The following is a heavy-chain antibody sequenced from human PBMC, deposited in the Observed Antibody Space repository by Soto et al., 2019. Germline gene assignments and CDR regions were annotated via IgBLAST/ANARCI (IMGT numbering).Heavy chain of an antibody. CDR3: SRGVASLVDS. Sequence: QVQLVQSGAEVKKPGSSVRVSCTPSGGTFSSYTISWVRQAPGQGLEWMGRIVPITGMTRYAQKFQGRLTITAVTCTTTAYLELSSLTSEDSAVYFCSRGVASLVDSWGQGTQVTVSS. J-gene: IGHJ4*02. D-gene: IGHD2-15*01. CDR2: IVPITGMT. CDR1: GGTFSSYT. V-gene: IGHV1-69*02.